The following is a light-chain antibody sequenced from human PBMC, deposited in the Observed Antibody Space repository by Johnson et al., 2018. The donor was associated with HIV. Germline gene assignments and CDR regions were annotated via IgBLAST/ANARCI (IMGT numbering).Light chain of an antibody. CDR1: SSNIGNNY. V-gene: IGLV1-51*01. J-gene: IGLJ1*01. Sequence: QSVLTQPPSVSAAPGQEVTISCSGSSSNIGNNYVSWYQQLPGTAPKLLIYDNNKRPSGIPDRFSGSKSGTSATLGITGLQTGDEADYYCGTWDSSLSAYVFGTGTKDTVL. CDR2: DNN. CDR3: GTWDSSLSAYV.